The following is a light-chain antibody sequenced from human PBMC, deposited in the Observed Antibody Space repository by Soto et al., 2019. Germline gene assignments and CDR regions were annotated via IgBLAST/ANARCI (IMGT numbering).Light chain of an antibody. V-gene: IGKV3-11*01. CDR2: DAS. CDR1: QSVSSS. J-gene: IGKJ5*01. Sequence: EIVLTQSPATLSLSPGERATLSCRASQSVSSSLAWYQQKPGQAPRLLIYDASNRATGIPARFSGSGSGTDFTLTISSLEPEDFAVYYCQQRSNWPSITFGQGTRLEIK. CDR3: QQRSNWPSIT.